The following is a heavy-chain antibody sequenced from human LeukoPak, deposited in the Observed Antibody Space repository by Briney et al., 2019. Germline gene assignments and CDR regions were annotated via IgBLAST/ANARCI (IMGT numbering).Heavy chain of an antibody. Sequence: PGGSLRLSCAASGFTFSSYSMSWVRQAPGKGLEWVSSISSSSSYIYYADSAKGRFTISRDNAKNSLYLQMNSLRAEDTAVFYCARLFGDSYADAFDIWGQGTMVTVSS. J-gene: IGHJ3*02. D-gene: IGHD5-18*01. CDR2: ISSSSSYI. CDR3: ARLFGDSYADAFDI. V-gene: IGHV3-21*01. CDR1: GFTFSSYS.